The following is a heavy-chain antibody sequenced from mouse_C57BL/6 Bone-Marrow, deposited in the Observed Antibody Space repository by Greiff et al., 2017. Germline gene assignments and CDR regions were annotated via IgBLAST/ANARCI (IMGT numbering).Heavy chain of an antibody. CDR2: LRNKANTHAT. J-gene: IGHJ2*01. Sequence: EVKVVESGGGLVQPGGSMKLSCAASGFTFSDAWMAWVRQSPEKGLECVAELRNKANTHATYYAESVKGRFTISRDDSQSSVYLQINSSIAEDTGIYYCTLSNEDYFDYGGQGTTLTVSS. CDR3: TLSNEDYFDY. V-gene: IGHV6-6*01. CDR1: GFTFSDAW.